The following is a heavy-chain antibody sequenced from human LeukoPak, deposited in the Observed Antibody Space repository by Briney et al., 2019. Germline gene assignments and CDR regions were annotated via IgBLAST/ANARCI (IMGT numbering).Heavy chain of an antibody. V-gene: IGHV4-39*07. CDR1: GGSISGSGYY. Sequence: SETLSLTCTVSGGSISGSGYYWSWIRQPPGKGLEWIGEINHSGSTNYNPSLKSRVTISVDTSKNQFSLKLSSVTAADTAVYYCARNTYDYVWGSYRYTGGFDYWGQGTLVTVSS. D-gene: IGHD3-16*02. J-gene: IGHJ4*02. CDR3: ARNTYDYVWGSYRYTGGFDY. CDR2: INHSGST.